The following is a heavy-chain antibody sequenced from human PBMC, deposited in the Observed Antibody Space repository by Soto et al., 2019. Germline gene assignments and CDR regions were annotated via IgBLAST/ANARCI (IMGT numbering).Heavy chain of an antibody. D-gene: IGHD3-9*01. Sequence: SETLSLTCPVSGCYISSSSYYWGWIRQPPGKGLEWIGSIYYSGSPYYNPSLKSRVTISVDTSKNQFSLKLSSVTAADTAVYYCARHGLRYFDYYGMDVWGQGTTVTVSS. CDR1: GCYISSSSYY. CDR3: ARHGLRYFDYYGMDV. CDR2: IYYSGSP. J-gene: IGHJ6*02. V-gene: IGHV4-39*01.